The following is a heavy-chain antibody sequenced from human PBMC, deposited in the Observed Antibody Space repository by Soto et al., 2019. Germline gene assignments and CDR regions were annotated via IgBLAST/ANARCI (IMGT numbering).Heavy chain of an antibody. J-gene: IGHJ5*02. V-gene: IGHV3-11*01. CDR2: ISSDGSAT. CDR1: GFIFSDFY. CDR3: VRDRDRRGFDP. Sequence: QLVESGGGLVKPGGSLRLSCTASGFIFSDFYMAWIRQAPGKGLEWVSYISSDGSATYKDSVKGRFTVSRDNAKDSLYLQMDSLRVEYTAIYYCVRDRDRRGFDPWGQGTPVTVSS.